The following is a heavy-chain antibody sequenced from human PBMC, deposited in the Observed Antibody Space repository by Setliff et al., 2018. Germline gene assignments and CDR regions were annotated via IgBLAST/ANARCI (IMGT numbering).Heavy chain of an antibody. CDR2: ISGHTGNT. CDR1: GYTFTDYG. V-gene: IGHV1-18*01. J-gene: IGHJ3*02. Sequence: ASVKVSCKASGYTFTDYGITWVRQAPGQGLEWMGWISGHTGNTKYAQNFRGRVTMTTDMSTSTVYMELRTLRSDDTAVYFCARRPIALAGYRKGAFDIWGQGTMVTVSS. D-gene: IGHD6-19*01. CDR3: ARRPIALAGYRKGAFDI.